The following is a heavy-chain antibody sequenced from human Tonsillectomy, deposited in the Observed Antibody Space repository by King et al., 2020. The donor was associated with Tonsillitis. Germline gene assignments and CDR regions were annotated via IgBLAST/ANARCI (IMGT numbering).Heavy chain of an antibody. D-gene: IGHD3/OR15-3a*01. J-gene: IGHJ4*02. V-gene: IGHV3-7*03. CDR2: IKQDGSEK. Sequence: VQLVQSGGGLVQPGGSLKLSCAASGLSLSDYWMNWIRQAPGKGLEWVAIIKQDGSEKLYVDSVRGRFTISRDNAEDSVFLQMNSLRVDDTAVYYCVGGRGRQPDYWGQGTLVAVPS. CDR3: VGGRGRQPDY. CDR1: GLSLSDYW.